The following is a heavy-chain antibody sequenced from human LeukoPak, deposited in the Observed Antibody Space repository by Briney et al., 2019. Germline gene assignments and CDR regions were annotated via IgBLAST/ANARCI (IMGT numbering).Heavy chain of an antibody. CDR3: ARENYGDHYFDY. CDR2: ISYDGSKK. J-gene: IGHJ4*02. CDR1: GFPFSIYV. V-gene: IGHV3-30-3*01. D-gene: IGHD4-17*01. Sequence: GRSLRLSCAASGFPFSIYVMHWVRQAPGKGLEWVTVISYDGSKKYYVDSVKGRFSISRDNSKNTLYLQMNSLRGEDTAVYYCARENYGDHYFDYWGQGTLVTVSS.